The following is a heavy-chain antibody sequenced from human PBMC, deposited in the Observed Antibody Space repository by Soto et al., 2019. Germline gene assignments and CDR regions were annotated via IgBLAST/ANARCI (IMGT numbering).Heavy chain of an antibody. CDR1: GFSFSDAW. J-gene: IGHJ4*02. CDR2: VKSETHGGTT. V-gene: IGHV3-15*01. D-gene: IGHD3-10*01. Sequence: EVQLVESGGGLVKPGGSLRLSCAGSGFSFSDAWMNWFRQAPGKGLEWVGRVKSETHGGTTDYGAPVKGRFTISRDDPETTVFLQMNSLKSEDTAVYYCATGGYYPDYWGQGTLVTVSS. CDR3: ATGGYYPDY.